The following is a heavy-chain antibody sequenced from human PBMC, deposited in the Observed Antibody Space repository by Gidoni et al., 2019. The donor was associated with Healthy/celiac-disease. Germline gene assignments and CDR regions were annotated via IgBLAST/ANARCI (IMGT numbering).Heavy chain of an antibody. J-gene: IGHJ4*02. CDR1: GCPFSSYA. CDR3: ARSHRGSGWYEVDY. D-gene: IGHD6-19*01. V-gene: IGHV1-69*06. CDR2: IIPIVGTA. Sequence: HVPLVQSGAEVKKPGSSVKVSCKASGCPFSSYAIRWVRQAPGQGLEWMGGIIPIVGTANYEQKFQGRVTITADKSTSTAYMELSSLRSEDTAVYYCARSHRGSGWYEVDYWGQGTLVTVSS.